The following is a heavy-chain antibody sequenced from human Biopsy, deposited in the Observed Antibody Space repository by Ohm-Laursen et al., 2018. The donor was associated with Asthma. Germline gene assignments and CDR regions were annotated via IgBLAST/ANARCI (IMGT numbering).Heavy chain of an antibody. CDR3: ARCQVGYSSGWSLLLKKIYYSGMDV. V-gene: IGHV1-69*13. J-gene: IGHJ6*02. Sequence: VKISCKPPGGTFSNFAISWVRQAPGQGLEWLGGIMTVFGTTNYEQKFQGRVTITADESTSTAYMEVTSLRSEDTAIYYCARCQVGYSSGWSLLLKKIYYSGMDVWGQGTAVTVSS. CDR1: GGTFSNFA. CDR2: IMTVFGTT. D-gene: IGHD6-19*01.